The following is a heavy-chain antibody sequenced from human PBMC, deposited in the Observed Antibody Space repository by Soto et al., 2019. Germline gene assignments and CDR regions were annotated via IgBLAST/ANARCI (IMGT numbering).Heavy chain of an antibody. CDR1: GFTFSTHG. V-gene: IGHV3-30*18. Sequence: QVQLVESGGGVVQPGKSLRLSCVASGFTFSTHGIHWVRQAPGKGLEWVAVISYDGSNKYYADSVKGRFTISRDNSKNTLYLQMNSLTTADTAVYFCANGHDLARDQYYYGLDVWGQGTTVTVSS. J-gene: IGHJ6*02. D-gene: IGHD3-16*01. CDR3: ANGHDLARDQYYYGLDV. CDR2: ISYDGSNK.